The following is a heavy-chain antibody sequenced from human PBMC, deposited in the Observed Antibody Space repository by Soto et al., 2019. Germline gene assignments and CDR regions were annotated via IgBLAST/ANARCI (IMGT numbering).Heavy chain of an antibody. CDR3: ARDQANTAEITIFGVAPHLYGMDV. J-gene: IGHJ6*02. D-gene: IGHD3-3*01. V-gene: IGHV1-46*01. CDR1: GYTFTSYY. Sequence: ASVNVSCKASGYTFTSYYMHWVRQAPGQGLEWMGIINPSGGSTSYAQKFQGRVTMTRDTSTSTVYMELSSLRSEDTAVYYCARDQANTAEITIFGVAPHLYGMDVWGQGTTVTVSS. CDR2: INPSGGST.